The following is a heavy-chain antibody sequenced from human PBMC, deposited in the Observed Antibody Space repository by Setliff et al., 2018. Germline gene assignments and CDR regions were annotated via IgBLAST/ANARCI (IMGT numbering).Heavy chain of an antibody. CDR2: ISAHTGNT. CDR3: SRLVRFCTRVACQTLSGGEF. J-gene: IGHJ1*01. CDR1: GYSFTDYG. Sequence: ASVKISCKTSGYSFTDYGIAWVRQAPGQGLEWMGWISAHTGNTYSGQKLHDRLTLTTDTSTNTAYMELRSLGSDDTAVYYCSRLVRFCTRVACQTLSGGEFWGQGTLVTVSS. V-gene: IGHV1-18*01. D-gene: IGHD2-8*01.